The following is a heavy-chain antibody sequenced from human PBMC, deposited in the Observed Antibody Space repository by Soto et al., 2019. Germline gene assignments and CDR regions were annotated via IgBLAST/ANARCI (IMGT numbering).Heavy chain of an antibody. Sequence: GASVQVSCTASGSTFTSYGISWGRQARGQVVEWMGWISAYNGNTNYDSKLQGRVTMTTDTSTSTAYMELKSLRSDDTAVYYCEKESVLIVEGDAFDIWGQGTMVTVSS. CDR2: ISAYNGNT. CDR1: GSTFTSYG. V-gene: IGHV1-18*04. D-gene: IGHD1-26*01. J-gene: IGHJ3*02. CDR3: EKESVLIVEGDAFDI.